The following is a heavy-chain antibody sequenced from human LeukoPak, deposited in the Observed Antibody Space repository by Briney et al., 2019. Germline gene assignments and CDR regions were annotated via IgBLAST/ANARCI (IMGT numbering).Heavy chain of an antibody. Sequence: GGSLRLSCAASGFTFSAYGMRGVRQAPGKGLEWVASIKEDGSEKYYVDSVKGRFTISRDNAKNSLYLQMNSLRAEDTAVYYCARLTLSVNDWCYDYWGQGTLVTVSS. D-gene: IGHD5/OR15-5a*01. CDR2: IKEDGSEK. CDR3: ARLTLSVNDWCYDY. V-gene: IGHV3-7*01. J-gene: IGHJ4*02. CDR1: GFTFSAYG.